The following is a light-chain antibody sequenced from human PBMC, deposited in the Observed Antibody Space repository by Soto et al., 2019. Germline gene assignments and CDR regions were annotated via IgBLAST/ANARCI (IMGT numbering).Light chain of an antibody. CDR1: QSVSSY. V-gene: IGKV3-11*01. Sequence: EIVLTQSPATLSLSPGERATLSCRASQSVSSYLAWYQQKPGQAPRLLIYDASNRATGIPARFSGSGSGTDFTLTISSLEPEAFAVYCCQQRSNWPPGLTFGGGTKVEIK. CDR3: QQRSNWPPGLT. J-gene: IGKJ4*01. CDR2: DAS.